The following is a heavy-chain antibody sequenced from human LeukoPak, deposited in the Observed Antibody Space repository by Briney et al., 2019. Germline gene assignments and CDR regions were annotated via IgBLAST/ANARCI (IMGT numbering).Heavy chain of an antibody. D-gene: IGHD2-15*01. Sequence: PSETLSLTCTVSGGSISSSTYYWGWIRQPPGKVLEWIGSIYYSGSTHYNPSLKSRVSISVDTSKDQFSLKLNSVTAADTAVYYRASLGGCSGTSCYSAGYVGGYMDVWGKGTTVTVSS. V-gene: IGHV4-39*01. CDR3: ASLGGCSGTSCYSAGYVGGYMDV. CDR2: IYYSGST. CDR1: GGSISSSTYY. J-gene: IGHJ6*03.